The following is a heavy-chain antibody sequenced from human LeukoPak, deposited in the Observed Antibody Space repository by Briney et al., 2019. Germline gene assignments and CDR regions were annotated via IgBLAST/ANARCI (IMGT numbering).Heavy chain of an antibody. D-gene: IGHD1-26*01. V-gene: IGHV3-72*01. CDR2: IRRKGQSYTT. J-gene: IGHJ3*02. Sequence: PGGSLRLSCSASGFTFSDYILDWVRQAPGKGLEGVGRIRRKGQSYTTEYAASVKGRFTISRDDSKNSLYLHMNSLKTEDTAVYHCSRDGGEGGSSAFDIWGPGTMVTVSS. CDR3: SRDGGEGGSSAFDI. CDR1: GFTFSDYI.